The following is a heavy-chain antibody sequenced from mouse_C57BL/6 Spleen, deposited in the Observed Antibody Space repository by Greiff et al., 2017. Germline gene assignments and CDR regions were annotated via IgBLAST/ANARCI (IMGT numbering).Heavy chain of an antibody. CDR2: IDPSDSYT. CDR3: ARSGYYGSSPRYFDV. J-gene: IGHJ1*03. D-gene: IGHD1-1*01. V-gene: IGHV1-69*01. CDR1: GYTFTSYW. Sequence: QVQLQQPGAELVMPGASVKLSCKASGYTFTSYWMHWVKQRPGQGLEWIGEIDPSDSYTNYNQKFKGKSTLTVDKSSSTAYMQLSSLTSEDSAVYYCARSGYYGSSPRYFDVWGTGTTVTVSS.